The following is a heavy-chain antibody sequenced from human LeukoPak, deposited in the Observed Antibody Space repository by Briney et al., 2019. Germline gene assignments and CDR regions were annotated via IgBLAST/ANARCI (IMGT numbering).Heavy chain of an antibody. CDR2: ISGSGGNT. CDR3: AKDVRDYYDSSGYYSPLFDY. D-gene: IGHD3-22*01. CDR1: GFTFSSYS. Sequence: GGSLRLSCAASGFTFSSYSMNWVRQAPGKGLEWVSAISGSGGNTYYADSVKGRFTISRDNSKNTLYLQMNSLRAEDTAVYYCAKDVRDYYDSSGYYSPLFDYWGQGTLVTVSS. V-gene: IGHV3-23*01. J-gene: IGHJ4*02.